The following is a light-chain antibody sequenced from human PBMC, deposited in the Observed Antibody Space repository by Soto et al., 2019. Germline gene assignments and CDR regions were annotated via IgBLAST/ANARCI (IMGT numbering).Light chain of an antibody. CDR3: QQYDRTPFT. CDR2: GAS. CDR1: QSVSSSF. J-gene: IGKJ3*01. Sequence: DIVLTQSPGTLSLSPGDRATLSCRASQSVSSSFLTWYQHKPGQPPRLLIYGASSRAPGIPYRFSGSGSGTDFTLSISRLEPEDFAVYYCQQYDRTPFTFGPGTKVDIK. V-gene: IGKV3-20*01.